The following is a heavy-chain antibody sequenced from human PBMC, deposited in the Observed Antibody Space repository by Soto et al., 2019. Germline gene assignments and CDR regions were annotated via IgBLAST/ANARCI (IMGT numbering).Heavy chain of an antibody. J-gene: IGHJ6*02. CDR1: GFTFSSYA. V-gene: IGHV3-23*01. Sequence: PGGSLRLSCAASGFTFSSYAMSWVRQAPGKGLEWVSAISGSGGSTYYADSVKGRFTISRDNSKNTLYLQMNSLRAEDTAVYYCAKSIVGATSHGMDVWGHGTTVTVS. CDR3: AKSIVGATSHGMDV. D-gene: IGHD1-26*01. CDR2: ISGSGGST.